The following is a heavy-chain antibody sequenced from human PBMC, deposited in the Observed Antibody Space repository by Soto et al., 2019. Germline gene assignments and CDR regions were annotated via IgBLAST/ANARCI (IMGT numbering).Heavy chain of an antibody. CDR2: TYYRSKWYN. CDR1: VDSVSSNSAA. CDR3: ARERIAARSNYYYYRMDV. V-gene: IGHV6-1*01. D-gene: IGHD6-6*01. J-gene: IGHJ6*02. Sequence: SQTLSLTCAISVDSVSSNSAAWNCIRQSPSRGLEWLVRTYYRSKWYNDYAVSVKSRITINTDTSKNQFSLQLNSVSPEDTAVYYCARERIAARSNYYYYRMDVWGQGTTVTVSS.